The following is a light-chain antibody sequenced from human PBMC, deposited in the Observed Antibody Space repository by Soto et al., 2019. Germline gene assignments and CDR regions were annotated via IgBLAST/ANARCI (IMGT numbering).Light chain of an antibody. CDR2: EVN. J-gene: IGLJ1*01. V-gene: IGLV2-8*01. CDR3: SSFAGSNTFV. CDR1: GGDVGRYNY. Sequence: QSALTQPPSASGFPGQSVTISCTGTGGDVGRYNYVSWYQHHPGKAPKLIIYEVNKRPSEVPDRFSGSKSANTASLTVSGLQAEDEADYYCSSFAGSNTFVFXTGTKLTVL.